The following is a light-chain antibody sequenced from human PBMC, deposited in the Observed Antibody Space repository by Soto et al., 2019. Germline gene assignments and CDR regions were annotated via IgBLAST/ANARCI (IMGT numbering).Light chain of an antibody. CDR3: QQYDNSPLT. J-gene: IGKJ4*01. Sequence: EIVMAQSPATLSVSPGETATLSCRASQSVGTNLDWFQQKPGQAPRLLIYGASNRATGIADRFSGSGSGTDFTLTISRLEPEDFAVYYCQQYDNSPLTFGGGTKVDIK. CDR1: QSVGTN. V-gene: IGKV3D-15*01. CDR2: GAS.